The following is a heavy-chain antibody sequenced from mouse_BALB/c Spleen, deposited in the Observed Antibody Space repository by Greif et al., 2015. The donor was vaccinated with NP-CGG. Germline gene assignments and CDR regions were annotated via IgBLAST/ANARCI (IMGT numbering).Heavy chain of an antibody. CDR2: ISDGGSYT. Sequence: EVQRVESGGGLVKPGGSLKLSCAASGFTFSDYCMYWVRQTPEKRLEWVATISDGGSYTYYPDSVKGRFTISRDNAKNNLYLQMSSLKSEDTAMYYCARDYFDYWGQGTTLTVSS. J-gene: IGHJ2*01. V-gene: IGHV5-4*02. CDR1: GFTFSDYC. CDR3: ARDYFDY.